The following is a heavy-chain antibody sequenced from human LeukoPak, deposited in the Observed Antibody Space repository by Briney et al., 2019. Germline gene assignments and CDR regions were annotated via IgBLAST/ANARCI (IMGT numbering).Heavy chain of an antibody. CDR1: GGSISTYY. D-gene: IGHD6-13*01. CDR2: IYTSANT. V-gene: IGHV4-4*07. CDR3: AREADSSSWYEEGWFDP. J-gene: IGHJ5*02. Sequence: PSETLSLTCIVSGGSISTYYWSWIRQPAGKGLEWIGRIYTSANTNYNPSLKSRVTMSVDKSKNQFSLKLRSVTAADTAVCYCAREADSSSWYEEGWFDPWGQGTLVTVSS.